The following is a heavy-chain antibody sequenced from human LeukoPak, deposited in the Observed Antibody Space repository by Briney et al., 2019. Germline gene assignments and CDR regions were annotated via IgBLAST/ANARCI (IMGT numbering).Heavy chain of an antibody. CDR3: AKAHCSPTSCSRVDY. CDR1: GFTFSSYW. J-gene: IGHJ4*02. CDR2: LNQDGSER. Sequence: GGSLRLSCVASGFTFSSYWMSWVRQTPGKGLEWVAHLNQDGSERYYVDSVKGRFTISRENVKNSLYLQMNSLRAEDTALYYCAKAHCSPTSCSRVDYWGQGTLVTVSS. D-gene: IGHD2-2*01. V-gene: IGHV3-7*05.